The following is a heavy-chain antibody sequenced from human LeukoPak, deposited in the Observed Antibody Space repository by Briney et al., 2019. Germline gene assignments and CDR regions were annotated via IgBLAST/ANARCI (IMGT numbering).Heavy chain of an antibody. CDR1: GFTFSSYG. D-gene: IGHD2-21*02. CDR3: ARDRCGSDCYFLDY. J-gene: IGHJ4*02. Sequence: PGGSLRLSCAASGFTFSSYGMNWVRQAPGKGLEWVALIWSDGNNKYYADSVRGRFTISRDNSKNTLYLQMNSLRAEDTAIYYCARDRCGSDCYFLDYWGQGTLVTVSS. CDR2: IWSDGNNK. V-gene: IGHV3-33*01.